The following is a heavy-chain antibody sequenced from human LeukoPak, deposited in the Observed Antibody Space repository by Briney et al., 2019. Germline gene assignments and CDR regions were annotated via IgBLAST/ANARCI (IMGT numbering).Heavy chain of an antibody. CDR3: ARDRRDTDYYYMDV. CDR2: IYHSGST. CDR1: GGSISSGGYY. D-gene: IGHD5-18*01. V-gene: IGHV4-30-2*01. Sequence: SETLSLTCTVSGGSISSGGYYWSWIRQPPGKGLEWIGYIYHSGSTYYNPSLKSRVTISVDRSKNQFSLKLSSVTAADTAVYYCARDRRDTDYYYMDVWGKGTTVTVSS. J-gene: IGHJ6*03.